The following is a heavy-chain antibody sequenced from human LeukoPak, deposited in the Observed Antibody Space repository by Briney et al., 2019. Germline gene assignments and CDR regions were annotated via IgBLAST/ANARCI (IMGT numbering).Heavy chain of an antibody. J-gene: IGHJ3*02. Sequence: GASVKVSCKASGYTFTGYYMHWVRQAPGQGLEWMGWISPNSGGTNYAQKFQGRVTMTRDTSVSTAYMELSSLRSEDTAVYYCARDHDSSGYYNIWGQGTMVTVSS. D-gene: IGHD3-22*01. CDR3: ARDHDSSGYYNI. CDR1: GYTFTGYY. CDR2: ISPNSGGT. V-gene: IGHV1-2*02.